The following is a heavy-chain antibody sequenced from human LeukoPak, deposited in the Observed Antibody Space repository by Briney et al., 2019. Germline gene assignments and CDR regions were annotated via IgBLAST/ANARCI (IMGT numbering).Heavy chain of an antibody. Sequence: SSETLSLTCTVSGGSISSYYWSWIRQPPGKGLEWIGYIYYSGSTNYNPSLKSRVTISVDTSKNQFSLKLSSVTAADTAVYYCARDAGYSSSWYEGYYYYMDVWGKGTTVTVSS. CDR3: ARDAGYSSSWYEGYYYYMDV. CDR1: GGSISSYY. J-gene: IGHJ6*03. D-gene: IGHD6-13*01. V-gene: IGHV4-59*01. CDR2: IYYSGST.